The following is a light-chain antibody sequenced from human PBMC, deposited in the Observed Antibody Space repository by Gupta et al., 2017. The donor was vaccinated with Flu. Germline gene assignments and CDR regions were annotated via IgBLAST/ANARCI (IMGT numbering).Light chain of an antibody. CDR3: QQRTIWPPFT. CDR2: DSF. Sequence: ERATLTCSASQKIGSHLSWYQLKPGQAPRLLILDSFVRAAGVPARFSGGGSGKDLTLTITNVEPEDFAVYYCQQRTIWPPFTFGQGTKLEIK. CDR1: QKIGSH. J-gene: IGKJ2*01. V-gene: IGKV3-11*01.